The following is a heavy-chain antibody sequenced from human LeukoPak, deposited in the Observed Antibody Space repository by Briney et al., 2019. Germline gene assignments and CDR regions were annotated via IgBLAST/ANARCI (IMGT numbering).Heavy chain of an antibody. J-gene: IGHJ5*02. CDR3: SQGLLS. Sequence: GGSLRLSYAASGFTFSSYAMSWVRQAPGKGLEWVSAISGSGGSTYYADSVKGRFTISRDNSKNTLSLQLNSLRPDDTAVFYCSQGLLSWGQGTLLTVAA. CDR1: GFTFSSYA. V-gene: IGHV3-23*01. CDR2: ISGSGGST.